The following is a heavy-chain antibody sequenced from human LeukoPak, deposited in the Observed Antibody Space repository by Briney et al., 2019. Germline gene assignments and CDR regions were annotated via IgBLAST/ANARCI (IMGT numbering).Heavy chain of an antibody. D-gene: IGHD2-2*01. Sequence: ASVKVSCKASGGTFSSYAISWVRQAPGQGLEWMGGIIPIFGTANYAQKFQGRVTITADESTSTAYMELSSLRSEDTAVYYCAREGPKNIVVVPAATNYFDYWGQGTLVTVSS. CDR2: IIPIFGTA. CDR1: GGTFSSYA. V-gene: IGHV1-69*13. CDR3: AREGPKNIVVVPAATNYFDY. J-gene: IGHJ4*02.